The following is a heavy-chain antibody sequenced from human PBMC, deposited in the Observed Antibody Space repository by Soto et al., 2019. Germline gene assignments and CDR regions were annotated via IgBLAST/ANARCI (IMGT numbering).Heavy chain of an antibody. D-gene: IGHD4-17*01. CDR3: ARTTVSYYRDV. V-gene: IGHV5-51*01. J-gene: IGHJ6*03. CDR2: IYPGDSDT. Sequence: PGESLKISCEASGYTFTKYWIGWVRQMPGKGLEWMGIIYPGDSDTTYSPSFEGQVTISADKSITTAYLQWRSLKASDTAMYFCARTTVSYYRDVWGKGTPVTVSS. CDR1: GYTFTKYW.